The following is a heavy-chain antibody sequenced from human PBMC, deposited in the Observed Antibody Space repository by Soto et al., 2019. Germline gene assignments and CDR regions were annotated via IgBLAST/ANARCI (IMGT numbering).Heavy chain of an antibody. CDR3: ARTPLAAAASYYYYMDV. CDR2: INHSGST. CDR1: GGSFSGYY. Sequence: SETLSLTCAVYGGSFSGYYWSWIRQPPGKGLEWIGEINHSGSTNYNPSLKSRVTISVDTSKNQFSLKLSSVTAADTAVYYCARTPLAAAASYYYYMDVWGKGTTVTVSS. V-gene: IGHV4-34*01. D-gene: IGHD6-13*01. J-gene: IGHJ6*03.